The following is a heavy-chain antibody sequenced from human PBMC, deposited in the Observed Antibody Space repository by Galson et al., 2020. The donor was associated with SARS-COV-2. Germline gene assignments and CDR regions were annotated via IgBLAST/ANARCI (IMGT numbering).Heavy chain of an antibody. CDR1: GGSISSSSHY. CDR2: IYYSGGT. CDR3: ARHVAVPGTFDY. V-gene: IGHV4-39*01. J-gene: IGHJ4*02. Sequence: SETLSLTCTVSGGSISSSSHYWGRHRQPPGKGLDWIGSIYYSGGTFYNPSLKSRVTISVDTSKNQFSLRLSSVTAADTAAYYCARHVAVPGTFDYWGQGTLVTVSS. D-gene: IGHD6-19*01.